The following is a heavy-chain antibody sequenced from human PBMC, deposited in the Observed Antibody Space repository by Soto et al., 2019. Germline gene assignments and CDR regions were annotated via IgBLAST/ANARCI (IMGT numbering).Heavy chain of an antibody. V-gene: IGHV4-34*01. D-gene: IGHD7-27*01. CDR3: ARGGRLGLGYYFDY. CDR1: GGSFSGYY. CDR2: INHSGST. Sequence: PSETLSLTCAVYGGSFSGYYWSWIRQPPGKGLEWIGEINHSGSTNYNPSLKSRVTISVDTSKNQFSLKLSSVTAADTAVYYCARGGRLGLGYYFDYWGQGTLVTVSS. J-gene: IGHJ4*02.